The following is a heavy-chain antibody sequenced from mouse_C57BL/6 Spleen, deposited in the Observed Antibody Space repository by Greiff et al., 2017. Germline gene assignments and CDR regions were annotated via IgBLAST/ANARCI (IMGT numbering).Heavy chain of an antibody. Sequence: EVKLEESGPGLVKPSQSLSLTCSVTGYSITSCYYWDWIRQCPGNKLEWLGYISYTGSNNYNPSLTNRISNTRDTSKNQFFLKLNSVTTEDTATYYCAKRRAWFAYWGQGTLVTVSA. J-gene: IGHJ3*01. CDR1: GYSITSCYY. CDR2: ISYTGSN. V-gene: IGHV3-6*01. CDR3: AKRRAWFAY.